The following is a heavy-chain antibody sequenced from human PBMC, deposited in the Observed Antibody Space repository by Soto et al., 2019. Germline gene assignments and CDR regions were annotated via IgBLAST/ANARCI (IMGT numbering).Heavy chain of an antibody. CDR1: GGSISSYY. Sequence: QVQLQESGPGLVKPSETLSLTCTVSGGSISSYYWSWIRQPPGKGLEWIGYIYYSGSTNYNPSLKRRVTISVDTSKNQFSLKLSSVTAADTAVYYCARDVAGHDYWGQGTLVTVSS. CDR2: IYYSGST. J-gene: IGHJ4*02. D-gene: IGHD6-19*01. V-gene: IGHV4-59*01. CDR3: ARDVAGHDY.